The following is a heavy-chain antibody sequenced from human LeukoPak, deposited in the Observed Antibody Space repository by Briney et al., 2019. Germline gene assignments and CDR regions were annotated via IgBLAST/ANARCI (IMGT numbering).Heavy chain of an antibody. Sequence: SETLSLTCTVSGGSISSYYWSWIRQPPGKGLEWIGEINHSGSTNYNPSLKSRVTISVDTSKNQFSLKLSSVTAADTAVYYCARRPILLWFGELLQAYFDYWGQGTLVTVSS. CDR3: ARRPILLWFGELLQAYFDY. J-gene: IGHJ4*02. D-gene: IGHD3-10*01. CDR2: INHSGST. V-gene: IGHV4-34*01. CDR1: GGSISSYY.